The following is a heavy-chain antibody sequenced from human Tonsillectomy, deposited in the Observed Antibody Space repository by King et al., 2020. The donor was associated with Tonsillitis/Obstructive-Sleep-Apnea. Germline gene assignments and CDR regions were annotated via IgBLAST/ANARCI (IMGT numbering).Heavy chain of an antibody. Sequence: VQLVESGGGLAKLGGSLSLPCAAFELTFNDYTLSWIRQAPGKGLEWVSYFSRSCSYTNYADSVKGRFTISRDNAKNSLFLQMDSLRAEDTAVYYCARRYCSSTSCYQNWFDPWGQGTLVTVSS. CDR3: ARRYCSSTSCYQNWFDP. V-gene: IGHV3-11*05. J-gene: IGHJ5*02. CDR1: ELTFNDYT. CDR2: FSRSCSYT. D-gene: IGHD2-2*01.